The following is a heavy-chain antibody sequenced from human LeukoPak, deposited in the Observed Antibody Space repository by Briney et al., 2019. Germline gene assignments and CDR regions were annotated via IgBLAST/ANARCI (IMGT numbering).Heavy chain of an antibody. CDR3: ARDPLSYDYVWGSYRPLGGDDAFDI. CDR1: GFTFSSYA. V-gene: IGHV3-7*01. Sequence: GGSLRLSCAASGFTFSSYAMHWVRQAPGKGLEWVANIKQDGSEKYYVDSVKGRFTISRDNAKNSLYLQMNSLRAEDTAVYYCARDPLSYDYVWGSYRPLGGDDAFDIWGQGTMVTVSS. D-gene: IGHD3-16*02. J-gene: IGHJ3*02. CDR2: IKQDGSEK.